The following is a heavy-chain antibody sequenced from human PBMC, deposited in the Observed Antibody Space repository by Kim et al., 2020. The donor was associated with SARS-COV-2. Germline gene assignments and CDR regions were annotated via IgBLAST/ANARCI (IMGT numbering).Heavy chain of an antibody. CDR1: GFTFSSYS. CDR2: ISSSGSHI. Sequence: GGSLRLSCAASGFTFSSYSMNWVRQAPGKGLEWISSISSSGSHIYYADSMKGRFTISRDNARASLYLQMNSLRAEDTAVYYCARVLTSGWSDFDYWCQGT. CDR3: ARVLTSGWSDFDY. V-gene: IGHV3-21*01. J-gene: IGHJ4*02. D-gene: IGHD6-19*01.